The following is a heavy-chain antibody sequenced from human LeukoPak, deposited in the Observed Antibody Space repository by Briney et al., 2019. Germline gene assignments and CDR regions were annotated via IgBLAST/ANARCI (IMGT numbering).Heavy chain of an antibody. J-gene: IGHJ5*02. CDR1: GFTFSSYG. CDR3: ARGAYGDYLYNWFDP. CDR2: IWYDGSNK. V-gene: IGHV3-33*01. D-gene: IGHD4-17*01. Sequence: TGGSLRLSCAASGFTFSSYGMHWVRQAPGKGLEWVAVIWYDGSNKYYADSVKGRFTISRDNSKNTLYLQMNSLRDADTAVYYCARGAYGDYLYNWFDPWGQGTLVTVSS.